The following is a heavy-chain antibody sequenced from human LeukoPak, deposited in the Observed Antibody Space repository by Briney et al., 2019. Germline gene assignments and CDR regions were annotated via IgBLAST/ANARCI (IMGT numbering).Heavy chain of an antibody. CDR2: IYYSGST. V-gene: IGHV4-39*01. CDR1: GGSISSYY. CDR3: ARRPVYGGSSPFDY. Sequence: SETLSLTCTVSGGSISSYYWGWIRQPPGKGLEWIGSIYYSGSTYYNPSLKSRVTISVDTSKNQFSLKLSSVTAADTAVYYCARRPVYGGSSPFDYWGQGTLVTVSS. J-gene: IGHJ4*02. D-gene: IGHD4-23*01.